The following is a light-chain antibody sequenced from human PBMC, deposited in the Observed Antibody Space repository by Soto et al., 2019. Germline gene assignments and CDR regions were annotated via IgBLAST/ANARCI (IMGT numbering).Light chain of an antibody. V-gene: IGKV3-15*01. CDR3: QQGHNWPIT. Sequence: EIVMTQSPATLSLSPGERAALSCRASQSINSELAWYQQKPGQPPRLLIYGASTRATGVPARFTGSESGSEFTLTTSGLQAENFAVYYFQQGHNWPITVGQGTRLEIK. CDR1: QSINSE. J-gene: IGKJ2*01. CDR2: GAS.